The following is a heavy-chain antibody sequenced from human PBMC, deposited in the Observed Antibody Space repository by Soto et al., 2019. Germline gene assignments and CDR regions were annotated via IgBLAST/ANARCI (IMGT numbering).Heavy chain of an antibody. Sequence: HPGGSLRLSCAASGFTFDDYAMHWVRQTPGKGLEWVSGISWNSGSIGYADSVKGHFTISRDNARNSLFLQMDSLRPEDTALYYCAKNPHDSSGYYHPFDYWGQGALVTVSS. J-gene: IGHJ4*02. CDR2: ISWNSGSI. CDR1: GFTFDDYA. CDR3: AKNPHDSSGYYHPFDY. V-gene: IGHV3-9*01. D-gene: IGHD3-22*01.